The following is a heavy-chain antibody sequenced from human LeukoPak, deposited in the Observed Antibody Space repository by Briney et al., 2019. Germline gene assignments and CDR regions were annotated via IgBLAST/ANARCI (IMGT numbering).Heavy chain of an antibody. CDR3: ARGVGSTSSNWFDP. Sequence: SETLSLTCTVSGGSIASMNIYYWSWIRHPAGKGLEWIGRFYGRGNVNYNPFLKSRLTISVDTSKNQFSLKLNSVTAADTAVYYCARGVGSTSSNWFDPWGQGTLVTVSS. V-gene: IGHV4-4*07. CDR2: FYGRGNV. CDR1: GGSIASMNIYY. D-gene: IGHD2-2*01. J-gene: IGHJ5*02.